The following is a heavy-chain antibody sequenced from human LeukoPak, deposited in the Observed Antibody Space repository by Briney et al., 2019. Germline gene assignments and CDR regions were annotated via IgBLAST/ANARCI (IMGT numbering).Heavy chain of an antibody. J-gene: IGHJ5*02. D-gene: IGHD6-19*01. Sequence: SETLSLTCTVSGASISSGSYYWGWIRQPPGKGLEWIGSIYYSGSTYYNPSLRSRVTISVDTSKNQFSLKLSSVTAADTAVYYCASQDSSGWYRNWFDPWGQGTLVTVSS. CDR1: GASISSGSYY. CDR3: ASQDSSGWYRNWFDP. CDR2: IYYSGST. V-gene: IGHV4-39*01.